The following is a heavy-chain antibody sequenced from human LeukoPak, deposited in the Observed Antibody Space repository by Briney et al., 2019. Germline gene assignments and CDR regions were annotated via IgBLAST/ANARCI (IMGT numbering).Heavy chain of an antibody. Sequence: PSETLSLTCAVYGGSFSGYYWSWIRQPPGKGLEWIGSIYYSGSTYYNPSLKSRVTISVDTSKNQFSLKLSSVTAADTAVYYCASLPTSEGYYYDSSGYSSYWGQGTLVTVSS. D-gene: IGHD3-22*01. CDR2: IYYSGST. CDR3: ASLPTSEGYYYDSSGYSSY. V-gene: IGHV4-34*01. CDR1: GGSFSGYY. J-gene: IGHJ4*02.